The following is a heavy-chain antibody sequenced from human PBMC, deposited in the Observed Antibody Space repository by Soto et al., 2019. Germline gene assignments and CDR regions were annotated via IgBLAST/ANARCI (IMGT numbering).Heavy chain of an antibody. CDR3: VAGTD. CDR2: VKTKAEGGTI. J-gene: IGHJ4*02. Sequence: EVQLVESGGGLVKPGGSLGLSCAASGFTFSNAWLTWVRQAPGKGLEWVGRVKTKAEGGTIDYAAPVKGRFTISRDDSKNPLYLQMNSLRTEDTAVYYCVAGTDWGQGTLVTVSS. V-gene: IGHV3-15*01. CDR1: GFTFSNAW.